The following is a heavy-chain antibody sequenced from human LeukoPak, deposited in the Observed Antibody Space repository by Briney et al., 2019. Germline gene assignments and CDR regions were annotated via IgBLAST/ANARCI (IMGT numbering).Heavy chain of an antibody. D-gene: IGHD3-22*01. CDR2: ISAYNGNT. Sequence: ASVKVSCKASGYTFTSYGISWVRQAPGRGLEWMGWISAYNGNTNYAQKLQGRVTMTTDTSTSTAYMELRSLRSDDTAVYYCAATGYYYDSSGYSFRRYYYMDVWGKGTTVTVSS. CDR1: GYTFTSYG. J-gene: IGHJ6*03. CDR3: AATGYYYDSSGYSFRRYYYMDV. V-gene: IGHV1-18*01.